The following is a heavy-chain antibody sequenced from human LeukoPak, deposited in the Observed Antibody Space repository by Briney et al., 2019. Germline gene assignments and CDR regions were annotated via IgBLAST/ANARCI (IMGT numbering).Heavy chain of an antibody. V-gene: IGHV3-43*01. D-gene: IGHD6-19*01. J-gene: IGHJ4*02. Sequence: GGSLRLSCAASGFTFDDYTMHWVRQAPGKGLEWVSLISWDGGSTYYADSVKGRFTISRDNSKNSLYLQMNSLRTEDTALYYCAKGGRVDSSGRPDYWGQGTLVTVSS. CDR1: GFTFDDYT. CDR2: ISWDGGST. CDR3: AKGGRVDSSGRPDY.